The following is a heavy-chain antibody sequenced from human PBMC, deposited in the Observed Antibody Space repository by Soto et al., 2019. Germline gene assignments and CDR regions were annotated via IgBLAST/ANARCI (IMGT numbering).Heavy chain of an antibody. J-gene: IGHJ6*02. V-gene: IGHV3-23*01. CDR2: ISVSTHST. D-gene: IGHD3-10*01. CDR3: AITLVRGVIIIGGMDV. CDR1: EITFSACP. Sequence: GGSLTLSCAASEITFSACPMCWVRQAPGKGLEWVSGISVSTHSTYYADSVKGRFTVSRDNSKNTLYLQMNSLRAEDTAVYYCAITLVRGVIIIGGMDVWGQGTTVTVSS.